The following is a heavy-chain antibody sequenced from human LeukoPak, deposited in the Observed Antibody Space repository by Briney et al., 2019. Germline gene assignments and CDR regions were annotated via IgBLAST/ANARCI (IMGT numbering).Heavy chain of an antibody. CDR2: IIPIFGTA. J-gene: IGHJ6*03. CDR3: ASSPFACSSTSCYRRYYYYYMDV. Sequence: SVKVSCKASGGTFSSHAISWVRQAPGQGLEWMGGIIPIFGTANYAQKFQGRVTITTDESTSTAHMELSSLRSEDTAVYYCASSPFACSSTSCYRRYYYYYMDVWGKGTTVTVSS. CDR1: GGTFSSHA. D-gene: IGHD2-2*01. V-gene: IGHV1-69*05.